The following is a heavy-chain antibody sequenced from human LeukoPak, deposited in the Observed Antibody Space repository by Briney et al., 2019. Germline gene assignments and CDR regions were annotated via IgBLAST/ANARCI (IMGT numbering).Heavy chain of an antibody. CDR1: GFTFSSYS. Sequence: GGSLRLSCAASGFTFSSYSMNWVRQAPGKGLEWVSSISSSSSYIYYADSVKGRFTISRDNAKNSLYLQMNSLRAEDTAVYYCAREQWLVPGYYYYYMDVWGKGTTVTVSS. CDR3: AREQWLVPGYYYYYMDV. J-gene: IGHJ6*03. CDR2: ISSSSSYI. D-gene: IGHD6-19*01. V-gene: IGHV3-21*01.